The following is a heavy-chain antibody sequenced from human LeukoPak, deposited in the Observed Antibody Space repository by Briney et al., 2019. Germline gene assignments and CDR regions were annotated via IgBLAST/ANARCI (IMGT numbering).Heavy chain of an antibody. D-gene: IGHD2/OR15-2a*01. V-gene: IGHV1-18*01. CDR2: ISAYNGNT. J-gene: IGHJ3*02. CDR3: ARPARIADAFDI. Sequence: ASVKVSCKASGYTFTSYGISWLRQAPGQGLEWMGWISAYNGNTNYAQKLQGRVSMTTDTSTSSDYMELRSLRSDDTAVYYCARPARIADAFDIWGQGTMVTVSS. CDR1: GYTFTSYG.